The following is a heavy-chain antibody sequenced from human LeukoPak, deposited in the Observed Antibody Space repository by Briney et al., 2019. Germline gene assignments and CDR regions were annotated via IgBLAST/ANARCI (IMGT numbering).Heavy chain of an antibody. V-gene: IGHV3-72*01. J-gene: IGHJ4*02. CDR1: GFAFSDSY. Sequence: PGGSLRLSCGASGFAFSDSYMDWVRQAPGKGLQWVGRIRNNDHSYTTDYVSFVKGRFPISRDDSKTPLFMKMTPLKTEAPAVYSCVRVPGGAYFDPWGLGTLVTVSS. CDR3: VRVPGGAYFDP. CDR2: IRNNDHSYTT. D-gene: IGHD4-17*01.